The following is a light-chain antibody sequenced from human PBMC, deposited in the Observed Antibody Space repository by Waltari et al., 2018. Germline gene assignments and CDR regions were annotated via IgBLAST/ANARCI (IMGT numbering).Light chain of an antibody. Sequence: DIQMTQSPSSLSASVADRVTITCRASQTISRYLNWYQQKPGKAPNLLIYDASSLQSGVPSRFSGSGSGRDFTLIITSLQPEDFATYYCQESYSFTRTFGQGTKVEIK. J-gene: IGKJ1*01. CDR3: QESYSFTRT. V-gene: IGKV1-39*01. CDR2: DAS. CDR1: QTISRY.